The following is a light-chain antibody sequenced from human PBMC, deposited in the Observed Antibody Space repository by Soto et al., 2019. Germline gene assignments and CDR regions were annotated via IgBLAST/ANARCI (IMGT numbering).Light chain of an antibody. CDR2: DAS. CDR1: QSVSSY. J-gene: IGKJ5*01. V-gene: IGKV3-11*01. CDR3: QQRSNGPSIT. Sequence: IVLTQSPATLSFSPGERATLSCRSSQSVSSYLAWYQQKPGQAPRLPIYDASNRATGIPARFSGSGSGTDFTLTISSLEPEDFAVYYCQQRSNGPSITFGQGTRLEIK.